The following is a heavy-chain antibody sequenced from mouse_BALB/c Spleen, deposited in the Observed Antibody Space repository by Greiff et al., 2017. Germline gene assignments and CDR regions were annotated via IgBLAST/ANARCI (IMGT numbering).Heavy chain of an antibody. Sequence: EVKVEESGGGLVKPGGSLKLSCAASGFTFSSYTMSWVRQTPEKRLEWVATISSGGSYTYYPDSVKGRFTISRDNAKNTLYLQMSSLKSEATAMYYCTGRHNGYDWYFDVGGAGTTVTVSS. CDR3: TGRHNGYDWYFDV. J-gene: IGHJ1*01. CDR1: GFTFSSYT. CDR2: ISSGGSYT. V-gene: IGHV5-6-4*01. D-gene: IGHD1-2*01.